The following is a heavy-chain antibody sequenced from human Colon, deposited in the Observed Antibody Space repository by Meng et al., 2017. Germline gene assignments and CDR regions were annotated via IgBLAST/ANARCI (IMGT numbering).Heavy chain of an antibody. V-gene: IGHV2-5*02. CDR2: IYWDDDK. CDR3: ARKGALEPLDY. D-gene: IGHD1-1*01. CDR1: GFSLSTRGVG. Sequence: QIPLKGPGPTLVKPPQTLTLTCTFSGFSLSTRGVGVGWIRQPPGKALEWLAVIYWDDDKRYSPSLKTRVTITKDTSKNQVVLTMTNMDPVDTATYYCARKGALEPLDYWGQGTLVTASS. J-gene: IGHJ4*02.